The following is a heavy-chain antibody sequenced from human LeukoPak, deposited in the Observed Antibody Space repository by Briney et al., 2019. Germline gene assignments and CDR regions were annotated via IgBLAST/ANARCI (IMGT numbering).Heavy chain of an antibody. CDR2: IINSGGTV. CDR3: ARVGRGVYGMDV. Sequence: GGSLRLSCAASGFTFSIHGMNWVRQAPGKGLEWVSYIINSGGTVYYTDSVQGRFTISRDNARNSLFLQMNSLRDEDTAVYYCARVGRGVYGMDVWGQGATVTVSS. CDR1: GFTFSIHG. J-gene: IGHJ6*02. V-gene: IGHV3-48*02. D-gene: IGHD3-10*01.